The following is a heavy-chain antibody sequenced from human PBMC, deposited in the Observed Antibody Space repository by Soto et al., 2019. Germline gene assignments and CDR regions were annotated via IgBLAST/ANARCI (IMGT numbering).Heavy chain of an antibody. CDR3: VKVSYSSLTTLGSAFHV. CDR2: ISWSGDNM. D-gene: IGHD4-4*01. J-gene: IGHJ3*01. V-gene: IGHV3-9*01. Sequence: QLVESGGGLVQPGRSLRLSCAASGFTFDDYAMHWVRQGPGKGLEWVSGISWSGDNMAYADSVKGRFITSRDNVKNSLYLQMNSLRVEDTALYQCVKVSYSSLTTLGSAFHVWGQGTMVTVSS. CDR1: GFTFDDYA.